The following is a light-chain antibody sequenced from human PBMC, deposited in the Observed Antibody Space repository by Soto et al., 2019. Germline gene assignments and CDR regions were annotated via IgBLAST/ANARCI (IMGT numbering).Light chain of an antibody. CDR1: QSVSSSY. CDR2: GAS. J-gene: IGKJ3*01. Sequence: EIVLTQSPGTLSLSPGERATLSCRASQSVSSSYLAWYQQKPGQAPRLLIYGASSRATGIPDRFSGSGSGTDFTLTISRLEPEDFAVYYCQKYGSSPLFTFGPGTKADIK. V-gene: IGKV3-20*01. CDR3: QKYGSSPLFT.